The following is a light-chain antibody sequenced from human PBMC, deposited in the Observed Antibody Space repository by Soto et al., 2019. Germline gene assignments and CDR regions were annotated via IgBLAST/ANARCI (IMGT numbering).Light chain of an antibody. CDR1: SSDVGGYNY. CDR2: DVS. J-gene: IGLJ1*01. Sequence: QSVLTQPPSASGSPGQSVTISCTGTSSDVGGYNYVSWYQQHPGRALKVMIYDVSKRPSGVPDRFSGSKSGNTASLTISGLQAEDEADYYCCSYAGSYTYVFGTGTKVTVL. V-gene: IGLV2-11*01. CDR3: CSYAGSYTYV.